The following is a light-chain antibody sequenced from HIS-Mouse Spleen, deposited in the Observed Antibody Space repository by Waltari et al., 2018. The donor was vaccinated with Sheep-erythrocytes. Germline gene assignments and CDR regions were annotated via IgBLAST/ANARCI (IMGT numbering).Light chain of an antibody. CDR3: QQSYSTPYT. Sequence: DIQMTQSPSSLSASVGDRVTITCRASQSISSYLNWYQQKPGKAPKLLFYAASSLQSGVPSRFSGSGSWTDFTLTISSLQPEDFATYYCQQSYSTPYTFGQGTKLEIK. CDR1: QSISSY. CDR2: AAS. V-gene: IGKV1-39*01. J-gene: IGKJ2*01.